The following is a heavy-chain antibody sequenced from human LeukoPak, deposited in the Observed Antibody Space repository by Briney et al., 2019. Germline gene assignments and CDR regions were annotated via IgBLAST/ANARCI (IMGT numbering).Heavy chain of an antibody. CDR2: IRYDGSNK. J-gene: IGHJ4*02. V-gene: IGHV3-30*02. D-gene: IGHD6-6*01. Sequence: GGSLRLSCAASGFTFSSYGMHWVRQAPGKGLEWVAFIRYDGSNKYYADSVKSRFTISRDNSKNTLYLQMNSLRAEDTAVYYCAKAEQLVPEGFDYWGQGTLVTVSS. CDR1: GFTFSSYG. CDR3: AKAEQLVPEGFDY.